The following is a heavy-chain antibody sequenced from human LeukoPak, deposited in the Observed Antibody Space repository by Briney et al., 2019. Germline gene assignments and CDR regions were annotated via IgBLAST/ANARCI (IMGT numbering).Heavy chain of an antibody. D-gene: IGHD5-12*01. CDR2: INAGNGNT. V-gene: IGHV1-3*01. CDR1: GYTFTSYA. CDR3: ARTYSGYDYYFDY. J-gene: IGHJ4*02. Sequence: RRASVKVSCKASGYTFTSYAMHWVRQAPGQRLEWMGWINAGNGNTRYSQNFQGRVTFTRDTSASTAYMELSSLRPEDTAVYYCARTYSGYDYYFDYWGQGTLVTVSS.